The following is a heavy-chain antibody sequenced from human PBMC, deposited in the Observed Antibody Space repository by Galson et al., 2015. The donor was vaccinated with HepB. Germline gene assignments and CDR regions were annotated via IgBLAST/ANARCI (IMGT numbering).Heavy chain of an antibody. Sequence: SLRLSCAASRFTFSSYSMNWVRQAPGKGLEWVSYISSSSSTIYYADSVKGRFTISRDNAKNSLYLQMNSLRDEDTAVYYCARDLYGSGSYYNVGWFDPWGQGTLVTVSS. CDR2: ISSSSSTI. J-gene: IGHJ5*02. CDR3: ARDLYGSGSYYNVGWFDP. D-gene: IGHD3-10*01. CDR1: RFTFSSYS. V-gene: IGHV3-48*02.